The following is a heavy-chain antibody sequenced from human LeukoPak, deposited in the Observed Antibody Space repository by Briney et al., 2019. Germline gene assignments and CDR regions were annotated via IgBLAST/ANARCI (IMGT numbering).Heavy chain of an antibody. J-gene: IGHJ4*02. Sequence: GASVKVSCKASGYTFTGYYMHWVRQAPGQGLEWMGWINPNSGGTNYAQKFQGWVTITADESTSTAYMELSSLRSEDTAVYYCAREYCGGDCYSGYYFDYWGQGTLVTVSS. D-gene: IGHD2-21*02. CDR1: GYTFTGYY. V-gene: IGHV1-2*04. CDR3: AREYCGGDCYSGYYFDY. CDR2: INPNSGGT.